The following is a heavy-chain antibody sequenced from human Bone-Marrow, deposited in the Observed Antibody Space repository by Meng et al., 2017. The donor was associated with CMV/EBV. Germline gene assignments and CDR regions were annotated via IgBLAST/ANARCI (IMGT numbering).Heavy chain of an antibody. J-gene: IGHJ5*02. V-gene: IGHV1-18*01. Sequence: SCYPFTTFGLSWVRQAPGHGLELMGWLSHYNGNTHYAQKFQDRVTMTTDASTSLAYMELRSLSFDDTAIYYCARDMIASRPGWFDPWGQGTLVTVSS. D-gene: IGHD3-16*01. CDR1: CYPFTTFG. CDR3: ARDMIASRPGWFDP. CDR2: LSHYNGNT.